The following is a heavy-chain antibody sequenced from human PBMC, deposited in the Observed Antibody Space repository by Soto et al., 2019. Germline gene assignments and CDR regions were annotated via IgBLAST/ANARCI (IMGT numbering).Heavy chain of an antibody. Sequence: ASVKVSCKASGYSFATYGFSWVRQAPGQGLECVGWISAHNGDTHYSQKFQGRVTLTTDTSTNTGYMELRSLTSDDTAVYFCATEPIYYNDGSGYYPLGHWGQGTLVSVSS. CDR2: ISAHNGDT. CDR1: GYSFATYG. V-gene: IGHV1-18*04. CDR3: ATEPIYYNDGSGYYPLGH. D-gene: IGHD3-22*01. J-gene: IGHJ4*02.